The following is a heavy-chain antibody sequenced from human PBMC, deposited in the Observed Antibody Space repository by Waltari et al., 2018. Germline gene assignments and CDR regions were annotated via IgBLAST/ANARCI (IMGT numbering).Heavy chain of an antibody. CDR2: IIPILGIA. J-gene: IGHJ4*02. V-gene: IGHV1-69*10. D-gene: IGHD1-26*01. Sequence: QVQRVQSGAEVKKPGSSVKVSCKASGGPFASYAISWVRQAPGQGLEWMGGIIPILGIANYAQKFQGRVTITADKSTSTAYMELSSLRSEDTAVYYCAREGRVGATDYWGQGTLVTVSS. CDR1: GGPFASYA. CDR3: AREGRVGATDY.